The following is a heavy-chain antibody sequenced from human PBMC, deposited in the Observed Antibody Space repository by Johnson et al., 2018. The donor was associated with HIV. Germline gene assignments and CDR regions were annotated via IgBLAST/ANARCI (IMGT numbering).Heavy chain of an antibody. D-gene: IGHD3-22*01. CDR3: AREAHYYDSSGLKRVAFDI. CDR1: GFTFSSYA. Sequence: QVQLVESGGGVVQPGRSLRLSCAASGFTFSSYAMHWVRQAPGKGLEWVAVISYDGSNKYYADSVKGRFTISRDNSKNTLYLQMNSLRAEDTAVYYCAREAHYYDSSGLKRVAFDIWGQGTMVTVSS. V-gene: IGHV3-30-3*01. J-gene: IGHJ3*02. CDR2: ISYDGSNK.